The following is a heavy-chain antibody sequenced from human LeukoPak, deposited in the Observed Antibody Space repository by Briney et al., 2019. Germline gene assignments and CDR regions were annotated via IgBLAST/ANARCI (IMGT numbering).Heavy chain of an antibody. D-gene: IGHD3-22*01. J-gene: IGHJ6*03. CDR3: ARDGSYYYDSSGYYGYYYYYYMDV. CDR1: GGSISSSSYY. V-gene: IGHV4-39*07. CDR2: IYTSGST. Sequence: SETLSLTCTVSGGSISSSSYYWGWIRQPPGKGLEWIGRIYTSGSTNYNPSLKSRVTMSVDTSKNQFSLKLSSVTAADTAVYYCARDGSYYYDSSGYYGYYYYYYMDVWGKGTTVTVSS.